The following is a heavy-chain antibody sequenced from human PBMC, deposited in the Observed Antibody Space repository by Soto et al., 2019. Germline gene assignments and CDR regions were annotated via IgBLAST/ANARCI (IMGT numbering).Heavy chain of an antibody. CDR1: GGSISSGDYY. Sequence: PSETLSLTCTVSGGSISSGDYYWSWIRQPPGKGLDWIGYIYYSGSTYYNPSLKSRVTISVDTSKNQFSLKLSSVTAADTAVYYCARAGYCSSTSCYYYYYGMDVWGQGTTVTVS. J-gene: IGHJ6*02. V-gene: IGHV4-30-4*01. D-gene: IGHD2-2*01. CDR2: IYYSGST. CDR3: ARAGYCSSTSCYYYYYGMDV.